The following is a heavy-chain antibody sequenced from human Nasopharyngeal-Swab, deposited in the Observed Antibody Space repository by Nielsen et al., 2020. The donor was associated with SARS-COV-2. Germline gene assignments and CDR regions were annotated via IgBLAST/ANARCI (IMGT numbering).Heavy chain of an antibody. CDR3: ARHRYYGGSSFDY. CDR1: GGSISNSSYY. V-gene: IGHV4-39*01. D-gene: IGHD1-26*01. J-gene: IGHJ4*02. CDR2: IYYSGST. Sequence: SETLSLTCTVSGGSISNSSYYWGWNRQPPGKGLAWIGSIYYSGSTYYNPSLKSRVTISVDTSKNQFSLKLSSVTAADTAVYYCARHRYYGGSSFDYWGQGTLVTVSS.